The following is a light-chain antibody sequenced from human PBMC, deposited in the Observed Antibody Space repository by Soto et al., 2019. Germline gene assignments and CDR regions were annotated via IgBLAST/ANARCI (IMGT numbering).Light chain of an antibody. CDR1: SSDIGAYNY. Sequence: QSALTQPRSVSGSPGQSVTISCTGTSSDIGAYNYASWYQQHPDKAPKLMIYHVSKRPSGVPDRFSGSKSGNAASLTISGLQAEDEADYYCCTDAGTYKVFGTGTKVTVL. V-gene: IGLV2-11*01. J-gene: IGLJ1*01. CDR2: HVS. CDR3: CTDAGTYKV.